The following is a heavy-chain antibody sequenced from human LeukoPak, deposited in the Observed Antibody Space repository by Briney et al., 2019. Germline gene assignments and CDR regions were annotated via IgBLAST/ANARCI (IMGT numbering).Heavy chain of an antibody. J-gene: IGHJ3*02. CDR2: IWYDGSNK. CDR1: GFTFSSYG. V-gene: IGHV3-33*06. D-gene: IGHD6-19*01. Sequence: PGGSLRLSCAASGFTFSSYGMHWVRQAPGKGLEWVAVIWYDGSNKYYADSVKGRFTISRDNSKNTLYLQMNSLRAEDTAVYYCAKDRGSGIPNDAFDIWGQGTMVTVSS. CDR3: AKDRGSGIPNDAFDI.